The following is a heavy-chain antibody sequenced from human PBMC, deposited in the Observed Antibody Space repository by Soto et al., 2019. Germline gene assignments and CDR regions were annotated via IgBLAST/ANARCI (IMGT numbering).Heavy chain of an antibody. CDR1: GFSHSTRAVG. CDR3: EDRHELGSSDL. CDR2: IYWNDDK. V-gene: IGHV2-5*01. D-gene: IGHD1-26*01. J-gene: IGHJ6*03. Sequence: SGPPVVNPTQTLTRTCTLAGFSHSTRAVGVGWIRQPPGKALEWLALIYWNDDKRYSPSLKNRLTITTGTSKHHAHLTMTNMDPVDTATYYCEDRHELGSSDLGGIGTTV.